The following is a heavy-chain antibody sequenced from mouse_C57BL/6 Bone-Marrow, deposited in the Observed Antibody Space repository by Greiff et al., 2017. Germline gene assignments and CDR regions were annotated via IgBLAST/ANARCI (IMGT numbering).Heavy chain of an antibody. Sequence: QVQLQQPGAELVKPGASVKLSCKASGYTFTSYWMHWVKQRPGQGLEWIGMIHPNSGSTNYNEKFKSKATLTVDKSSSTAYMQLSSLTSEDSAVYYRARSGITTVVSFDYWGQGTTLTVSS. V-gene: IGHV1-64*01. CDR3: ARSGITTVVSFDY. J-gene: IGHJ2*01. CDR2: IHPNSGST. CDR1: GYTFTSYW. D-gene: IGHD1-1*01.